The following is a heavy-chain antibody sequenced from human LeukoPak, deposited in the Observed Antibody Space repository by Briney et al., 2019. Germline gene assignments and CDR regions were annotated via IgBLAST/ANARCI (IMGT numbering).Heavy chain of an antibody. CDR1: GDSTNTYF. D-gene: IGHD4-17*01. J-gene: IGHJ4*02. CDR2: IYYTGTT. V-gene: IGHV4-59*01. Sequence: PSETLSLTCTISGDSTNTYFWSWIRQPPGKGLEWIGYIYYTGTTNYNPSLKSRVTISVDTSKNQFSLKVSSVTAADTGVYYCASKSTDHGELRFDYWGQGTLVTVSS. CDR3: ASKSTDHGELRFDY.